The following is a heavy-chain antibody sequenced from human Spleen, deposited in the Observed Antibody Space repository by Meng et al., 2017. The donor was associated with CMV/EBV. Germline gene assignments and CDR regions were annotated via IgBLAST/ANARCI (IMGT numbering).Heavy chain of an antibody. CDR3: ARTPDVVGTTKFDY. Sequence: FSGFSLSTSGVGVGWVRQPPGKGLEWLALIFWTGDRRYSPSLKSRLTITRDPSKEQVVLTVTNMDPVDTATYYCARTPDVVGTTKFDYWGQGTLVTVSS. CDR2: IFWTGDR. V-gene: IGHV2-5*01. CDR1: GFSLSTSGVG. J-gene: IGHJ4*02. D-gene: IGHD1-26*01.